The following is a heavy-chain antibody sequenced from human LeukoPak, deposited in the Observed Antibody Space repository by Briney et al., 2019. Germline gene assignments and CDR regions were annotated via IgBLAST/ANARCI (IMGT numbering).Heavy chain of an antibody. J-gene: IGHJ4*02. V-gene: IGHV1-18*01. CDR2: ISAYNGNT. D-gene: IGHD4-17*01. CDR3: ARKRGEYGDQRWDY. Sequence: GASVKVSCKASGYTFTSYGISWARQAPGQGLEWMGWISAYNGNTNYAQKLQGRVTITTDTSTSTAYMELRSLRSDDTAVYYCARKRGEYGDQRWDYWGQGTLVTVSS. CDR1: GYTFTSYG.